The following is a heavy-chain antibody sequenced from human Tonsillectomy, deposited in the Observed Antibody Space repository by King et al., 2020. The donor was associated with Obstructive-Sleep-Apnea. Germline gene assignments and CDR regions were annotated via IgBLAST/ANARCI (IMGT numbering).Heavy chain of an antibody. D-gene: IGHD3-22*01. CDR3: AKGRPDYYDNYYGMDV. Sequence: VQLVESGGGLVQPGGSLRLSCAASGVTFSNYAMSWVRQAPGKGLEWVSSISGSGGSTYYADSVKGRFTISRDNSKNTLYLQMNSLRAEDTAVYYCAKGRPDYYDNYYGMDVWGQGTTVTVSS. V-gene: IGHV3-23*04. J-gene: IGHJ6*02. CDR2: ISGSGGST. CDR1: GVTFSNYA.